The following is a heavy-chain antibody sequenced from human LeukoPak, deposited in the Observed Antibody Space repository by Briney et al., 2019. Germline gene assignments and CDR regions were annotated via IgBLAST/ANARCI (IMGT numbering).Heavy chain of an antibody. CDR2: IKQDGSEK. D-gene: IGHD5-12*01. V-gene: IGHV3-7*01. Sequence: PGGSLRLSCAASGFTFSSYWMNWVRQAPEKGLEWVANIKQDGSEKYYVDSVKGRFTISRDNAKNSLYLQMNSLRVEDTAVYYCAREYVDIVPMGSFDYWGQGTLVTVSS. CDR3: AREYVDIVPMGSFDY. J-gene: IGHJ4*02. CDR1: GFTFSSYW.